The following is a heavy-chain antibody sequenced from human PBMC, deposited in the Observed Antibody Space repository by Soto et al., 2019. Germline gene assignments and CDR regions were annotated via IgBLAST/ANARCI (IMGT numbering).Heavy chain of an antibody. J-gene: IGHJ4*02. CDR3: AKADGEQWLIPHLDN. CDR2: VIPILGQA. Sequence: QLVQSGAEVKKPGSSVKISCKASGGTFSSYVISWLRQAPGQGLEWMGGVIPILGQAYYAPNLQGRVTITADDSTRTAYMELNRLTSADTAVYFCAKADGEQWLIPHLDNWGQGTLVTVS. D-gene: IGHD6-19*01. V-gene: IGHV1-69*01. CDR1: GGTFSSYV.